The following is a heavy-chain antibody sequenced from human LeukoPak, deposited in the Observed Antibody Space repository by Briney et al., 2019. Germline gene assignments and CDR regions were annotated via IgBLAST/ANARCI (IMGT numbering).Heavy chain of an antibody. CDR2: IIPIFGTA. CDR3: VRDRDIAVAGTFHY. V-gene: IGHV1-69*13. J-gene: IGHJ4*02. D-gene: IGHD6-19*01. CDR1: GGTFSSYA. Sequence: ASVKVSCKASGGTFSSYAISWVRQAPGQGLEWMGGIIPIFGTASYAQKFQGRVTITADESTSTAYMELSSLRSDDTAVYYCVRDRDIAVAGTFHYWGQGTLVTVSS.